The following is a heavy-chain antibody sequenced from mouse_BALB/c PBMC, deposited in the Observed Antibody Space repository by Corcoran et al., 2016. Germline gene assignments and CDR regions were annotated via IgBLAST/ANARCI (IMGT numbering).Heavy chain of an antibody. CDR2: ISCYNGAT. CDR3: ARYGNPHWYFDV. J-gene: IGHJ1*01. CDR1: GYSFTGYY. D-gene: IGHD2-1*01. V-gene: IGHV1S34*01. Sequence: LVKTGASVKLSCKASGYSFTGYYMHWVKQSHGKSLEWIGYISCYNGATSYNQKFKGKATFTVDTSSSTAYMQFNSLTSEDSAVYYCARYGNPHWYFDVWGAGTTVTVSS.